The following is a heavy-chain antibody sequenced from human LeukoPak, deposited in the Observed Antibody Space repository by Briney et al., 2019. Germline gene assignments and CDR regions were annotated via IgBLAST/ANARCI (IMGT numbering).Heavy chain of an antibody. J-gene: IGHJ5*02. CDR1: GGSISSSSYY. CDR3: ARHSGYDTYYYDSSGRGGFDP. Sequence: PPETLSLTCTVSGGSISSSSYYWGWIRQPPGKGLEWIGSIYYSGSTYYNPSLKSRVTISVDTSKNQFSLKLSSVTAADTALYYCARHSGYDTYYYDSSGRGGFDPWGQGTLVTVSS. V-gene: IGHV4-39*01. CDR2: IYYSGST. D-gene: IGHD3-22*01.